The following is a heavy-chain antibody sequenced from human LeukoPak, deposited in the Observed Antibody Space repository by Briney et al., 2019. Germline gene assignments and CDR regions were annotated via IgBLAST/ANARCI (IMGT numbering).Heavy chain of an antibody. CDR3: ARDTNDYYDSSGYYFHY. V-gene: IGHV1-69*04. CDR2: IILIFGIA. Sequence: SVKVSCKASGGTFSSYAISWVRQAPGQGLEWMGRIILIFGIANYAQKFQGRVTITADKSTSTAYMELSSLRSEDTAVYYCARDTNDYYDSSGYYFHYWGQGTLVTVSS. CDR1: GGTFSSYA. D-gene: IGHD3-22*01. J-gene: IGHJ4*02.